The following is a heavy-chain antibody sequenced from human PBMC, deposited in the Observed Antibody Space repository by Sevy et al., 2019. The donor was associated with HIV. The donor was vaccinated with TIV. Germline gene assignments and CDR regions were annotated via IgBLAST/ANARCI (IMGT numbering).Heavy chain of an antibody. Sequence: GGSLRLSCAASGFTFSTYAMSWVRQAPGKGLEWVSGISGSGGRTYHADFVKGRFTISRDNSKNTLYLQMNSLRTEDMAVYYCAKVGDYSNYDFDYWGQGTQVTVSS. V-gene: IGHV3-23*01. CDR1: GFTFSTYA. J-gene: IGHJ4*02. CDR2: ISGSGGRT. CDR3: AKVGDYSNYDFDY. D-gene: IGHD4-4*01.